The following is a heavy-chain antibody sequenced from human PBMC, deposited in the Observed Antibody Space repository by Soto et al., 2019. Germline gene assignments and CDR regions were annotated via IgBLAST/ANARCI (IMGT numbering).Heavy chain of an antibody. Sequence: TLSHTSTVSGGSSRSGGYCWSWIRKHPGKGLEWIEYIYYSGSTYYNPSLKSRVTISVDTSKNQFSLKLSSVTAADTAVYYCASFGSGSYYTPDYWGQGTLVTVSS. CDR1: GGSSRSGGYC. CDR2: IYYSGST. J-gene: IGHJ4*02. V-gene: IGHV4-31*03. CDR3: ASFGSGSYYTPDY. D-gene: IGHD3-10*01.